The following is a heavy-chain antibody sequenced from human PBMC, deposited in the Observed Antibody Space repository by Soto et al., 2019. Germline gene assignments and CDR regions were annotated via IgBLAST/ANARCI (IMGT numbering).Heavy chain of an antibody. CDR1: GYTFTSYD. CDR3: ARDRRWYYYDSSSDYYGMDV. D-gene: IGHD3-22*01. V-gene: IGHV1-8*01. CDR2: MNPNSGNT. J-gene: IGHJ6*02. Sequence: ASVKVSFKASGYTFTSYDINWVRQATGQGLEWMGWMNPNSGNTGYAQKFQGGVTMTRNTSISTAYMELSSLRSEDTAVYYCARDRRWYYYDSSSDYYGMDVWGQGTTVTVSS.